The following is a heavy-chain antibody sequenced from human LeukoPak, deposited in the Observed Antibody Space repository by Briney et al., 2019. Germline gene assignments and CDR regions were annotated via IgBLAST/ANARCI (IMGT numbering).Heavy chain of an antibody. Sequence: GGSLRLSCAAFGLTVSDNNLNWVRQAPGKELESVSVTYSGGITYYSDSVKGRFIVSRDNSKSTLYLQMNSLRAEGTAVYYCARDPVRYGSGYYGASYYSYGMDVWGQGTMVTVSS. D-gene: IGHD2-15*01. J-gene: IGHJ6*02. V-gene: IGHV3-66*01. CDR1: GLTVSDNN. CDR3: ARDPVRYGSGYYGASYYSYGMDV. CDR2: TYSGGIT.